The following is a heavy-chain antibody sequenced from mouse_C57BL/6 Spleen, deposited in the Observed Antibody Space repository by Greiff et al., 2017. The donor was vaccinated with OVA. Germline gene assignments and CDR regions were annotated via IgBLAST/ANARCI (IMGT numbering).Heavy chain of an antibody. CDR3: AGYYSNFDY. J-gene: IGHJ2*01. CDR2: IDPSDSYT. D-gene: IGHD2-5*01. CDR1: GYTFTSYW. V-gene: IGHV1-50*01. Sequence: VQLQQSGAELVKPGASVKLSCKASGYTFTSYWMQWVKQRPGQGLEWIGEIDPSDSYTNYNQKFKGKATLTVDTSSSTAYMQLSSLTSEDSAVYYCAGYYSNFDYWGQGTTLTVSS.